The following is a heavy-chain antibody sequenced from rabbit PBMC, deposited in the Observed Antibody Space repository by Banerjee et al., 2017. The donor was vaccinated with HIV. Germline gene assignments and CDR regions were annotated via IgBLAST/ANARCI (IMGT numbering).Heavy chain of an antibody. CDR3: ARDIDAASSDYYRL. CDR2: IYGGTSDST. CDR1: GFDLSSNYY. V-gene: IGHV1S45*01. J-gene: IGHJ3*01. D-gene: IGHD1-1*01. Sequence: QEQLEESGGGLVKPEGSLTLTCKASGFDLSSNYYMCWVRQAPGKGPEWIACIYGGTSDSTYYASWVNGRFTISKTSSTTVTLQMTGLTAADTATYFCARDIDAASSDYYRLWGQGTLVTVS.